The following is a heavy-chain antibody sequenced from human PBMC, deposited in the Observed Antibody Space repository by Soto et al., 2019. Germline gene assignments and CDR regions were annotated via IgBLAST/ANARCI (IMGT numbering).Heavy chain of an antibody. V-gene: IGHV4-59*01. CDR2: IYYSGST. J-gene: IGHJ6*03. Sequence: PSETLSLTCTVSVGSISSYYWSWIRQPPGKGLEWIGYIYYSGSTNYNPSLKSRVTISVDTSKNQFSLKLSSVTAADTAVYYCARVNCSSTGCWPIYYYYYMDVWGKGTTVTVS. CDR1: VGSISSYY. D-gene: IGHD2-2*01. CDR3: ARVNCSSTGCWPIYYYYYMDV.